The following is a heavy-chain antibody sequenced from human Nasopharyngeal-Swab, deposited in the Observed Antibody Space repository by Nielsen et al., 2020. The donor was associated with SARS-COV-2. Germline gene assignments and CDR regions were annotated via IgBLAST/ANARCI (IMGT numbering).Heavy chain of an antibody. CDR3: ARARYSSGWYVDY. D-gene: IGHD6-19*01. J-gene: IGHJ4*02. V-gene: IGHV1-2*06. Sequence: ASVKVSCKASGYTFTGCYMHWVRQAPGQGLEWMGRINPNSGGTNYAQKFQGRVTMTRDTSISTAYMELSRLRSDDTAVYYCARARYSSGWYVDYWGQGTLVTVSS. CDR2: INPNSGGT. CDR1: GYTFTGCY.